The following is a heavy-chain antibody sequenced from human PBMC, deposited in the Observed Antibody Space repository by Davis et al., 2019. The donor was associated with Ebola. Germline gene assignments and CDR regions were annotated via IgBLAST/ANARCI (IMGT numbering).Heavy chain of an antibody. Sequence: ASVKVSCKAFGYTFSNYYIHWVRQAPGQGLEWMGCFSAYLGQTDYAQKFQGRVTMTTDTSTNTAYMELSSLTSDDTAVYYCATSATFVAGGRGDDWGQGTLVTVSS. CDR2: FSAYLGQT. D-gene: IGHD3-16*01. V-gene: IGHV1-18*04. J-gene: IGHJ4*02. CDR1: GYTFSNYY. CDR3: ATSATFVAGGRGDD.